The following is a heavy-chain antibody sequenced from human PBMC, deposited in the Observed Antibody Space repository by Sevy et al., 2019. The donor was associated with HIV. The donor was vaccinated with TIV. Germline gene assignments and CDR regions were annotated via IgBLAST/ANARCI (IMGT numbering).Heavy chain of an antibody. D-gene: IGHD3-3*01. Sequence: SETLSLTCTVSGGSISSSSYYWGWIRQPPGKELEWIGSIYYSGSTYYNPSLKSRVTISVDTSKNQFSLKLSSVTAADTAVYYCARHSRLRFFSPINYYYYGMGVWGQGTTVTVSS. J-gene: IGHJ6*02. CDR1: GGSISSSSYY. V-gene: IGHV4-39*01. CDR3: ARHSRLRFFSPINYYYYGMGV. CDR2: IYYSGST.